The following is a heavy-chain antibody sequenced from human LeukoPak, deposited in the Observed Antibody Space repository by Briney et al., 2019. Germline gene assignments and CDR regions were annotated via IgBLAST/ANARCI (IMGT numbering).Heavy chain of an antibody. J-gene: IGHJ4*02. D-gene: IGHD3-10*01. CDR2: IYYSGSS. CDR3: ARHMPLRITMVRGVIDN. Sequence: SETLSLTCTVSGGSIGTNGYYWGWIRQPPGKGLEWIGTIYYSGSSYYNPSLRSRVSISVDTSRTQFSLRLSSVTAADTAVYYCARHMPLRITMVRGVIDNWGQGALVTVSS. V-gene: IGHV4-39*01. CDR1: GGSIGTNGYY.